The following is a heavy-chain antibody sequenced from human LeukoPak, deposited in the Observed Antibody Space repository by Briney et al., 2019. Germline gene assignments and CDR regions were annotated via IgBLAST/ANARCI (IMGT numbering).Heavy chain of an antibody. V-gene: IGHV4-34*01. D-gene: IGHD3-10*01. CDR1: GGSFSGYY. CDR2: INHSGST. CDR3: ARGPSRLGYYYYGMDV. Sequence: ETLSLTCAVYGGSFSGYYWSWIRQPPGKGLEWIGEINHSGSTNYNPSLKSRVTISVDTSKNQFSLKLSSVTAADTAVYYCARGPSRLGYYYYGMDVWGQGTTVTVSS. J-gene: IGHJ6*02.